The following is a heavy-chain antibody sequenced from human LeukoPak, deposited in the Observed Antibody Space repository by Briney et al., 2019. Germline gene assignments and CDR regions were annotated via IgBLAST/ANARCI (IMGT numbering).Heavy chain of an antibody. Sequence: GESLKISCKGSGYSFTSYWIGWVRQMPGKGLEGMGIIYPGDSDTRYSPSFQGQVTISADKSISTAYLQWSSLKASDTAMYYCASQSSSSLYYYYMDVWGKGTTVTVSS. J-gene: IGHJ6*03. CDR2: IYPGDSDT. CDR1: GYSFTSYW. V-gene: IGHV5-51*01. D-gene: IGHD6-6*01. CDR3: ASQSSSSLYYYYMDV.